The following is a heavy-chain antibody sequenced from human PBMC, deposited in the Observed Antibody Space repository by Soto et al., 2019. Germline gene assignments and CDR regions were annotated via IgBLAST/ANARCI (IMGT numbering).Heavy chain of an antibody. V-gene: IGHV4-34*01. D-gene: IGHD4-17*01. CDR2: INHSGST. J-gene: IGHJ3*02. Sequence: SETLSLTCAVYGGSFSGYYWSWIRQPPGKGLEWIGEINHSGSTNYNPSLKSRVTISVDTSKNQFSLKLSSVTAADTAVYYCASSIQGDYGGFDAFDIWGQGTMVTVSS. CDR1: GGSFSGYY. CDR3: ASSIQGDYGGFDAFDI.